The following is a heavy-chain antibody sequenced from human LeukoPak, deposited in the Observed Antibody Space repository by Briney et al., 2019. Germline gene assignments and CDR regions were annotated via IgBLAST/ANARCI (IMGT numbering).Heavy chain of an antibody. J-gene: IGHJ4*02. CDR3: ARYDYYDSSGYKNYFDY. D-gene: IGHD3-22*01. CDR2: IYPGDSDT. CDR1: GYRFTSYW. Sequence: GESLQISCKGSGYRFTSYWIGWVRQMPGKGLEWMGIIYPGDSDTRYSPSFQGQVTISADKSISTAYLQWSSLKASDTAMYYCARYDYYDSSGYKNYFDYWGQGTLVTVSS. V-gene: IGHV5-51*01.